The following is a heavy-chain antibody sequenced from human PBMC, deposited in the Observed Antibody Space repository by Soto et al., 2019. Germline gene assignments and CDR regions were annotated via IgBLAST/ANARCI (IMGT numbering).Heavy chain of an antibody. J-gene: IGHJ4*02. CDR3: AKRPASLVCFDY. CDR1: GFTFSSYA. CDR2: ISGSGGST. D-gene: IGHD2-2*01. Sequence: PGGSLRLSCAASGFTFSSYAMGWVRQAPGKGLEWVSAISGSGGSTYYADSVKGRFTISRDNSKNTLYLQMNSLRAEDTAVYYCAKRPASLVCFDYWGQGTLVTVSS. V-gene: IGHV3-23*01.